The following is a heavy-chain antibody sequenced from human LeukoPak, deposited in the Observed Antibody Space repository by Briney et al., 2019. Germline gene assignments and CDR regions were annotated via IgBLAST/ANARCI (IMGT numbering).Heavy chain of an antibody. CDR3: ARDEARYSSGYYPNWFDP. V-gene: IGHV1-46*01. Sequence: ASVKVSCKASGYTFTSYYMHWVRQAPGQGLEWMGIINPSGGSTSYAQKLQGRVTMTTDTSTSTAYMELRSLRSDDTAVYYCARDEARYSSGYYPNWFDPWGQGTLVTVSS. CDR2: INPSGGST. J-gene: IGHJ5*02. CDR1: GYTFTSYY. D-gene: IGHD3-22*01.